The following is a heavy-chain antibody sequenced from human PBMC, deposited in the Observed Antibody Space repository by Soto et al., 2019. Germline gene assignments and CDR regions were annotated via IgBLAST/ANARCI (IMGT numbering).Heavy chain of an antibody. J-gene: IGHJ4*02. CDR3: ARESEDLTSNFDY. Sequence: PGGSLRLSCAASGFTFTRYSMNWVRQAPGKWLEWVSSISSTTNYIYYGDSMKGRFTISRDNAKNSLYLEMNSLRAEDTAVYYCARESEDLTSNFDYWGQGXLVTVSS. CDR1: GFTFTRYS. CDR2: ISSTTNYI. V-gene: IGHV3-21*06.